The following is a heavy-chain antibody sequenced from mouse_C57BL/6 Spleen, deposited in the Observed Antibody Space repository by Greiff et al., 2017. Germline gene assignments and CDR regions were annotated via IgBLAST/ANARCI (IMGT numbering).Heavy chain of an antibody. CDR1: GFTFSDYY. CDR2: INYDGSST. J-gene: IGHJ1*03. CDR3: ARGGGYWYFDV. Sequence: EVKVVESEGGLVQPGSSMKLSCTASGFTFSDYYMAWVRQVPEKGLEWVANINYDGSSTYYLDSLKSRFIISRDNAKNILYLQMSSLKSEDTATYYCARGGGYWYFDVWGTGTTVTVAS. D-gene: IGHD1-1*02. V-gene: IGHV5-16*01.